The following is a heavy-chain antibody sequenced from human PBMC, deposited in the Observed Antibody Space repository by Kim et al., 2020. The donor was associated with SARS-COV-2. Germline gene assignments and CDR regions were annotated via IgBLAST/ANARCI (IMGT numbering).Heavy chain of an antibody. Sequence: GGSLRLSCAASGFTFRSYAVSWVRQAAAKGLEWVSSIDGSGATIYYADSVKGRFTISRDNSKNTLYLQMNSLRAEDTAMYYCAKTFPFADRALLDYWGQGTLVTVSS. V-gene: IGHV3-23*01. CDR2: IDGSGATI. D-gene: IGHD3-10*01. J-gene: IGHJ4*02. CDR3: AKTFPFADRALLDY. CDR1: GFTFRSYA.